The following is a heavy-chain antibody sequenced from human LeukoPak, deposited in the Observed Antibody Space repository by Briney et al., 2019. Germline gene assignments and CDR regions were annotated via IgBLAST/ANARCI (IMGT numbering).Heavy chain of an antibody. D-gene: IGHD4-23*01. Sequence: GGSLRLSCAASGFTFSTYWMHWVRPAPGKGLVWVSRIKSDGSSIMYAASVRGRFTISRDNAKNTLYLQMNSLRAEDTAVYYCARDLDYGGRSNFDHWGQGTLVTVSS. CDR1: GFTFSTYW. V-gene: IGHV3-74*03. J-gene: IGHJ4*02. CDR3: ARDLDYGGRSNFDH. CDR2: IKSDGSSI.